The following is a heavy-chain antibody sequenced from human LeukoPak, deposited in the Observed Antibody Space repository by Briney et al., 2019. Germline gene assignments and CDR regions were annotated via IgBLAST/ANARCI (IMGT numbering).Heavy chain of an antibody. J-gene: IGHJ6*02. CDR2: ISAYNGET. V-gene: IGHV1-18*01. CDR1: GYTFTSYA. Sequence: ASVKASCKASGYTFTSYAIAWVRRAPGQGLEWMGWISAYNGETNYAQKFRGRVTMTTDTSTNTGYMELRSLRSDDTAVYFCARDQLRYYGSNNYYSDMDFWGQGTTVTVSS. CDR3: ARDQLRYYGSNNYYSDMDF. D-gene: IGHD3-10*01.